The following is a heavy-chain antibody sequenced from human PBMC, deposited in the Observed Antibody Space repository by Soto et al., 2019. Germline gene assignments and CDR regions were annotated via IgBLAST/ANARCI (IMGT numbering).Heavy chain of an antibody. D-gene: IGHD3-3*01. CDR2: ISYDGSNK. V-gene: IGHV3-30*18. J-gene: IGHJ6*02. CDR3: AEDGAYDFWSGYYKPYYYYCGMDV. Sequence: LRLSCAASGFTFSSYGMHWVRQAPGKGLEWVAVISYDGSNKYYADSVKGRFTISRDNSKNTLYLQMNSLRAEDTAVYYCAEDGAYDFWSGYYKPYYYYCGMDVWGQGTTVTVSS. CDR1: GFTFSSYG.